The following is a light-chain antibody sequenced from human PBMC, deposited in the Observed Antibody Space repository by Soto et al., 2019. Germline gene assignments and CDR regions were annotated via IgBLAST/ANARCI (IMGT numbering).Light chain of an antibody. V-gene: IGLV1-47*01. CDR2: RNN. CDR3: AAWDDSLSGVV. J-gene: IGLJ2*01. CDR1: SSNIGSNY. Sequence: QSVLTQPPSASGTPGQRVTISCSGSSSNIGSNYVYWYQQLPGTAPQLLIYRNNQRPSGVPGRFSGFKSGTSASLAISGLRYEDEADYYCAAWDDSLSGVVFGGGTQLTVL.